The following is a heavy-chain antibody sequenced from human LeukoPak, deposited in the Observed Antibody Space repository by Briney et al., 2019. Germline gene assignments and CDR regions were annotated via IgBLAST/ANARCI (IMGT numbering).Heavy chain of an antibody. V-gene: IGHV1-8*03. CDR1: GYTFTSYD. CDR2: MNPNSGNT. Sequence: ASVKVSCKASGYTFTSYDINWVRQATGQGPEWMGWMNPNSGNTGYAQKFQGRVTITADESTSTAYMELSSLRSEDTAVYYCAREYCSSTSCYNWFDPWGQGTLVTVSS. CDR3: AREYCSSTSCYNWFDP. J-gene: IGHJ5*02. D-gene: IGHD2-2*01.